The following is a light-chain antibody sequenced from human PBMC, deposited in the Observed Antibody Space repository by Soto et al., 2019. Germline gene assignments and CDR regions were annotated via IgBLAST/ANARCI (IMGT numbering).Light chain of an antibody. CDR1: SSDVVGSNY. CDR3: SSYTSSSTLYV. V-gene: IGLV2-14*01. J-gene: IGLJ1*01. Sequence: QSALTQPASVSWSPGKSITISCTGHSSDVVGSNYVSWYQQHPGKAPKLMIYDVSNRPSGVSNRFSGSKSGNTASLTISGLQAEDEADYYCSSYTSSSTLYVFGTGTKVTVL. CDR2: DVS.